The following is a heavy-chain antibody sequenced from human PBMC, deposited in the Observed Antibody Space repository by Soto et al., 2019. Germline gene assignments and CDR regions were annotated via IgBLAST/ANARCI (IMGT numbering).Heavy chain of an antibody. CDR3: SRDSPPPRE. V-gene: IGHV1-18*01. Sequence: QVQLVQSGAEVKKPGASVKVSCKASGYTFTSYHITWVRQAPGQGLEWMGWISAYNGNTNYAQKLQGRVTMTSDTSTCTAYMEPRNLRSDDTALYSCSRDSPPPREWGQGTLVPVSS. J-gene: IGHJ4*02. CDR1: GYTFTSYH. CDR2: ISAYNGNT.